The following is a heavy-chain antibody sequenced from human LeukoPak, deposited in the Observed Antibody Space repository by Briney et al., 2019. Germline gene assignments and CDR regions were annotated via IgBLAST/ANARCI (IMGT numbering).Heavy chain of an antibody. V-gene: IGHV1-18*04. J-gene: IGHJ4*02. CDR1: GYTFTNFG. CDR3: AIYCSSTSCSFDY. Sequence: ASVKVSCKASGYTFTNFGITWVRQAPGQGLEWMGWISLYDGTTKFAQKIQGRVSLTTDTSTSTAYMELRSLRSDDTAVYYCAIYCSSTSCSFDYWGQGTLVTVSS. D-gene: IGHD2-2*01. CDR2: ISLYDGTT.